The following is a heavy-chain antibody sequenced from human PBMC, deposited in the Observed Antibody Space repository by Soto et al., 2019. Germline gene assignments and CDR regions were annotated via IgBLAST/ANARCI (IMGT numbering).Heavy chain of an antibody. V-gene: IGHV1-69*02. Sequence: QVQLVQSGAEVKKPGSPVRVSCTASGDTFNFYTISWVRQVPGQGPEWMGRIIPMLGMSNYAQKFQGRVTIMADKSTSTVYMNLSGLTSEDTAVYYCATNYGSASTHFDYWGQGTLVTVSS. D-gene: IGHD3-10*01. CDR1: GDTFNFYT. CDR3: ATNYGSASTHFDY. CDR2: IIPMLGMS. J-gene: IGHJ4*02.